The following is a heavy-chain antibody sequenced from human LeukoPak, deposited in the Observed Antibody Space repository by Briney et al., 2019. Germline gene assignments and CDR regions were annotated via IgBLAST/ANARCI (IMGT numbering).Heavy chain of an antibody. CDR2: INHSGST. CDR1: GGSFSGYY. D-gene: IGHD2-2*02. CDR3: ARGSPGEDIVVVPAAIRVNFDY. J-gene: IGHJ4*02. V-gene: IGHV4-34*01. Sequence: PSETLSLTCAVHGGSFSGYYWSWIRQPPGKGLEWIGEINHSGSTNYNPSLKSRVTISVDTSKNQFSLKLSSVTAADTAVYYCARGSPGEDIVVVPAAIRVNFDYWGQGTLVTVSS.